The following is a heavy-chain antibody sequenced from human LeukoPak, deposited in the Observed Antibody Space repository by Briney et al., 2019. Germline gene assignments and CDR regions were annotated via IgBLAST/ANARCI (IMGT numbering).Heavy chain of an antibody. CDR3: ARHWDL. Sequence: GGSLRLSCAASGFTFRSYDMSWVRQAPGKGLEWVSSIGSGGENSHYADSVKGRFTISRDNSENTLYLQLSSLRAEDTAVYYCARHWDLWGRGTLVTVSS. D-gene: IGHD7-27*01. J-gene: IGHJ4*02. CDR1: GFTFRSYD. CDR2: IGSGGENS. V-gene: IGHV3-23*01.